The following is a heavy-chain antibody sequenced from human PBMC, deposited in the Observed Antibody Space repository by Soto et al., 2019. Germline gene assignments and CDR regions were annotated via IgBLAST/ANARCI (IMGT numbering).Heavy chain of an antibody. CDR2: MNPNSGNT. J-gene: IGHJ6*02. V-gene: IGHV1-8*01. D-gene: IGHD3-3*01. Sequence: ASVKRSWKASGYTFTSCDIDWGRQATGQGLEWMGWMNPNSGNTGYAQKFQGRVTMTRNTSISTAYMELSSLRSEDTAVHYCARGRITIFGVYYYGMDVWGQGTTVTVSS. CDR3: ARGRITIFGVYYYGMDV. CDR1: GYTFTSCD.